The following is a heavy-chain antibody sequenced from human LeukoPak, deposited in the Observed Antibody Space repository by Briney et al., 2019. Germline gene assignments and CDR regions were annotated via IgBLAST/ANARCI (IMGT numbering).Heavy chain of an antibody. J-gene: IGHJ3*02. V-gene: IGHV4-59*08. D-gene: IGHD2-21*02. CDR1: GGSISSYY. CDR3: ARHVVTAPDAFDI. Sequence: SETLSLTCTVSGGSISSYYWSWIRRPPGKGLEWIGYIYYSGSTNYNPSLKSRVTISVDTSKNQFSLKLSSVTAADTAVYYCARHVVTAPDAFDIWGQGTMVTVSS. CDR2: IYYSGST.